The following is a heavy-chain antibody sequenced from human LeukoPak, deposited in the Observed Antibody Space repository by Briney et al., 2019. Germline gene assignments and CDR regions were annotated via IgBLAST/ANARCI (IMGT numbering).Heavy chain of an antibody. CDR2: IIPIFGTA. D-gene: IGHD6-19*01. Sequence: GASVKVSCKASGYTFTSYGISWVRQAPGQGLEWMGGIIPIFGTANYAQKFQGRVTITTDESTSTAYMELSSLRSEDTAVYYCARGPRLSDSSGWPYYYYYMDVWGKGTTVTVSS. CDR1: GYTFTSYG. V-gene: IGHV1-69*05. CDR3: ARGPRLSDSSGWPYYYYYMDV. J-gene: IGHJ6*03.